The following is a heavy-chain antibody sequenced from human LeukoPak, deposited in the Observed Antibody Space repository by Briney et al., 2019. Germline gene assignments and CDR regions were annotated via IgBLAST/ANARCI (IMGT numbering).Heavy chain of an antibody. CDR2: MNPNSGNT. Sequence: ASVKVSCKASGYTFTSYDINWVRQATGQGLEWMGWMNPNSGNTGYAQKFQGRVTMTRNTSISTAYMELSSLRSEDTAVYYCARAHRIYCSGGSCPFYYWGQGTLVTVSS. V-gene: IGHV1-8*01. J-gene: IGHJ4*02. CDR1: GYTFTSYD. CDR3: ARAHRIYCSGGSCPFYY. D-gene: IGHD2-15*01.